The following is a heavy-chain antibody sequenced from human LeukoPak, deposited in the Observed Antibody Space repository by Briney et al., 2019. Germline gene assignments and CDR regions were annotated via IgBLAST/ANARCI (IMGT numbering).Heavy chain of an antibody. CDR1: VGSISSSSYY. CDR2: IYYSGST. D-gene: IGHD1-20*01. V-gene: IGHV4-39*07. CDR3: ARGQDDNYYFDY. Sequence: RSETLSLTCTVSVGSISSSSYYWGWIRQPPGKGLEWIGSIYYSGSTYYNPSLKSRVTISVDTSKNQFSLKLSSVTAADTAVYYCARGQDDNYYFDYWGQGTLVTVSS. J-gene: IGHJ4*02.